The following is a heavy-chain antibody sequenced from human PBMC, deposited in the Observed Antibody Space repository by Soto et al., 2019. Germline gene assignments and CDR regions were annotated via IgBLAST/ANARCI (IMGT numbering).Heavy chain of an antibody. CDR2: INHSGST. J-gene: IGHJ4*02. CDR1: GGSFSGYY. V-gene: IGHV4-34*01. CDR3: ARGARLHCSGGSCYFDY. D-gene: IGHD2-15*01. Sequence: SETLSLTCAVYGGSFSGYYWSWIRQPPGKGLEWIGEINHSGSTNYNPSLKSRVTISVDTSKNQFSLKLSSVTAADTAVYYCARGARLHCSGGSCYFDYWGQGTLVTVSS.